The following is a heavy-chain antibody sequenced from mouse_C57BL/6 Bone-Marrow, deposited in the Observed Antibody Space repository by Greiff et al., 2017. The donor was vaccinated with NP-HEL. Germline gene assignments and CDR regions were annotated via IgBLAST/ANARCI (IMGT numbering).Heavy chain of an antibody. CDR1: GYTFTSYW. CDR2: INPSSGYT. J-gene: IGHJ1*03. V-gene: IGHV1-7*01. Sequence: VQLQQSGAELAKPGASVKLSCKASGYTFTSYWMHWVKQRLGQGLDWIGYINPSSGYTKYNQKFKDKATLTADKSSSTAYMQLSSLTYEDSAVYYCARGYYGNWYFDVWGTGTTVTVSS. CDR3: ARGYYGNWYFDV. D-gene: IGHD1-1*01.